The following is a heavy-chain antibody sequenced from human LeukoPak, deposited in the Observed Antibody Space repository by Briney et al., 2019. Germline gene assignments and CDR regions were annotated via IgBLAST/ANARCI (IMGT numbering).Heavy chain of an antibody. CDR3: ARAVLLSLGVDY. Sequence: PGGSLRLSCAASGFTFSSYSMNWVRQAPGKGLEWVSSISSSSTYTYYADSVKGRFTISRDNAKNSLYLQMNSLRAEDTAVYYCARAVLLSLGVDYWGQGTLVTVSS. D-gene: IGHD3-16*01. J-gene: IGHJ4*02. CDR2: ISSSSTYT. CDR1: GFTFSSYS. V-gene: IGHV3-21*01.